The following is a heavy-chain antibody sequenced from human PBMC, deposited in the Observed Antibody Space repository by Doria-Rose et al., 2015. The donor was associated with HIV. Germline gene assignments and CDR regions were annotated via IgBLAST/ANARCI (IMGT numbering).Heavy chain of an antibody. J-gene: IGHJ4*02. CDR3: ARIKSSRWYHKYYFDF. CDR2: MFSDDER. V-gene: IGHV2-26*01. Sequence: QVTLKESGPVLVKPTETLTLTCTVSGVSLSSPGMGVSWIRQPPGKALEWLANMFSDDERSYQTSLKSRLTISRGTSKRQVVLTMTDMDPVDTATYYCARIKSSRWYHKYYFDFWGQGTLVIVSA. D-gene: IGHD6-13*01. CDR1: GVSLSSPGMG.